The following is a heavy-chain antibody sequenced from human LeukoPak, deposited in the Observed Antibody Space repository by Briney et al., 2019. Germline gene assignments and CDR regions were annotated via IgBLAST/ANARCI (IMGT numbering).Heavy chain of an antibody. J-gene: IGHJ3*02. CDR2: IYHSGST. D-gene: IGHD2-2*01. CDR3: ARADEYCSSTGCPDISAFDI. V-gene: IGHV4-38-2*01. CDR1: GYSISSGYY. Sequence: SETLSLTCAVSGYSISSGYYWGWIRQPPGKGLEWVGSIYHSGSTYYNPSLKSRVTISVDMSKNQFSLKLSSVTAADTAVYYCARADEYCSSTGCPDISAFDIWGQGTMVTVSS.